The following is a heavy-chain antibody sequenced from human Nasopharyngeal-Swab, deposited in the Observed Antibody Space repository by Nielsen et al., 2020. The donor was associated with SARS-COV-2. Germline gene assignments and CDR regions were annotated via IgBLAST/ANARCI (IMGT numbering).Heavy chain of an antibody. J-gene: IGHJ3*02. Sequence: GESLKLSCAASGFTFSDYYMSWIRQAPGKGLEWVSNISSSSSYTNYVDSVKGRFTISRDNAKNSLYLQMNSLRAEDTAVYYCVKEIAAASGPFDAFDIWGQGKMVTVSS. D-gene: IGHD6-13*01. V-gene: IGHV3-11*06. CDR3: VKEIAAASGPFDAFDI. CDR1: GFTFSDYY. CDR2: ISSSSSYT.